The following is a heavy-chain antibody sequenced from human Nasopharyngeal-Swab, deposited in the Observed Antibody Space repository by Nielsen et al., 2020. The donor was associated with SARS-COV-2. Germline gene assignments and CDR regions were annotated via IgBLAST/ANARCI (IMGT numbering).Heavy chain of an antibody. D-gene: IGHD6-19*01. Sequence: GGSLRLSCVASGFSFDDYAMHWVRQAPGKGLEWVSGISWNSGRIGYADSVKGRFTISRDNAENSLFLQMNSLRTEDTALYYCAKDLGITVAGTGQDYWGQGTLVTVSS. CDR1: GFSFDDYA. CDR3: AKDLGITVAGTGQDY. CDR2: ISWNSGRI. J-gene: IGHJ4*02. V-gene: IGHV3-9*01.